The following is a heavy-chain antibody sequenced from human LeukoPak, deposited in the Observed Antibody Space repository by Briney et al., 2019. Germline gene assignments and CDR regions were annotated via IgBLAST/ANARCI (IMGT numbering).Heavy chain of an antibody. CDR2: IYTSGST. V-gene: IGHV4-61*02. Sequence: ASQTLSLTCTVSGGSISSGSYYWSWIRQPAGKGLEWIGRIYTSGSTNYNPSLKSRVTISVDTSKNQFSLKLSSVTAADTAVYYCARVVPAAIFHAFDIWGQGTMVTVSS. D-gene: IGHD2-2*01. CDR1: GGSISSGSYY. J-gene: IGHJ3*02. CDR3: ARVVPAAIFHAFDI.